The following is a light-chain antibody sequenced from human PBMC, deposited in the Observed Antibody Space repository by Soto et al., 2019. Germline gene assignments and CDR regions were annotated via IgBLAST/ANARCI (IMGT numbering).Light chain of an antibody. CDR2: GNN. Sequence: QYVLTQPPSVSGAPGQRVTISCTGNSSNIGAGYDVHWYQQLPGTAPKLLIYGNNNRPSGVPDRFSGSKSGTSASLAITGLQAEDEADYYCQSYDSSLSGWVFGGGTKLTVL. V-gene: IGLV1-40*01. J-gene: IGLJ3*02. CDR3: QSYDSSLSGWV. CDR1: SSNIGAGYD.